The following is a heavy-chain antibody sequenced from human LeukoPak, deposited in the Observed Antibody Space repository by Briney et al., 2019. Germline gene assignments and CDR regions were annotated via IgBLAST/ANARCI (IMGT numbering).Heavy chain of an antibody. V-gene: IGHV3-73*01. CDR1: GFTFSGSA. Sequence: GGSLRLSCAASGFTFSGSAMHWVRQASGKGLEWVGRIRSKADSYATAYAASVKGRFTISRDDSKNTAYLQMNSLKTEDTAVYYCAKVGFRNGWYGAFDYWGQGTLVTVSS. CDR3: AKVGFRNGWYGAFDY. J-gene: IGHJ4*02. CDR2: IRSKADSYAT. D-gene: IGHD6-19*01.